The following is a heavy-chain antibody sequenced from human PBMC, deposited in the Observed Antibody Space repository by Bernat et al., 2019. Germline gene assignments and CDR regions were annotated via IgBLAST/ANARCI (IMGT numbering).Heavy chain of an antibody. D-gene: IGHD3-16*01. Sequence: EVQLVQSGAALVQPGGSLRLSCAASGFTFLSHWMCWLRQAPGKGLECVANIKSDGSAKYYVDSVKGRFTISRDNVNNSLYLQMNSLRADDTAVYYCARDPGWGALDLWGQGTMVTVSS. V-gene: IGHV3-7*03. CDR2: IKSDGSAK. J-gene: IGHJ3*01. CDR1: GFTFLSHW. CDR3: ARDPGWGALDL.